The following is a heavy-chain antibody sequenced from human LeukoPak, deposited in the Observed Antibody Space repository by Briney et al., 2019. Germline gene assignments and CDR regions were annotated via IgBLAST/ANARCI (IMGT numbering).Heavy chain of an antibody. D-gene: IGHD2-21*01. V-gene: IGHV4-59*01. CDR3: ASGHSKDAFDI. CDR1: GGSISSYY. CDR2: IYYCGST. J-gene: IGHJ3*02. Sequence: SETRSLTCTVSGGSISSYYWSWIRQPPGEGLEWIGYIYYCGSTNYNPSLKSRVTISVDTSKNQFSLKLSSVTAADTAVYYCASGHSKDAFDIWGQGTMVTVSS.